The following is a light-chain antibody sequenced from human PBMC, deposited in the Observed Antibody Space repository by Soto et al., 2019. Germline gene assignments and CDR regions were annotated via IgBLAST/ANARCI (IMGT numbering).Light chain of an antibody. J-gene: IGKJ1*01. CDR3: MQATQSWA. Sequence: IVLTQTPLSSPVTLGQPASISCSSSQSLVHRDGNTYLSWLHQRPGQPPRLLIYQVSNRFSGVPDRFTGSGAGTDFTLKISRVEAEDFGIYYCMQATQSWAFGQGTKVEIK. V-gene: IGKV2-24*01. CDR2: QVS. CDR1: QSLVHRDGNTY.